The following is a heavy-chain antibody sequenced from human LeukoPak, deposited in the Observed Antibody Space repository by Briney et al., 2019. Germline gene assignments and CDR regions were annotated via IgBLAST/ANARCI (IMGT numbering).Heavy chain of an antibody. CDR2: ISAYNGNT. CDR1: GYTFTSYD. D-gene: IGHD5-18*01. CDR3: ARVLVVDTAMVS. Sequence: ASVKVSCKASGYTFTSYDISWVRQAPGQGLEWMGWISAYNGNTNYAQKLQGRVTMTTDTSTSTAYMELRSLRSDDTAVYYCARVLVVDTAMVSWGQGTLVTVSS. J-gene: IGHJ4*02. V-gene: IGHV1-18*01.